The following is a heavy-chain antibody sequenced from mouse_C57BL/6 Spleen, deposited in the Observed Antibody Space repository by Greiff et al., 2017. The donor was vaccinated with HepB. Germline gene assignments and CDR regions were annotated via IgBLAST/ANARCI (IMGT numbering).Heavy chain of an antibody. Sequence: VQLQQPGAELVRPGSSVKLSCKASGYTFTSYWMDWVKQRPGQGLEWIGNIYPSDSETHYNQKFKDKATLTVDKSSSTAYMQLSSLTSEDSAVYYCASTVGGYFDYWGQGTTLTVSS. CDR3: ASTVGGYFDY. D-gene: IGHD1-1*01. CDR1: GYTFTSYW. V-gene: IGHV1-61*01. J-gene: IGHJ2*01. CDR2: IYPSDSET.